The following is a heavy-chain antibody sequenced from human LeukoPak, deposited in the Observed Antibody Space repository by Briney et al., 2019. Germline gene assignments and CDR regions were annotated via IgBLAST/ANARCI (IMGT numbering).Heavy chain of an antibody. CDR1: GGSIGNYY. J-gene: IGHJ5*02. Sequence: SETLSLTCTVSGGSIGNYYWSWIRQPAGKGLEWIGRTHTSGSTNYNPSLKSRVSMSVDTSKNQFSLKLSSVTAADTAVYYCARTENYIPEDCFDPWGQGTLVTVSS. D-gene: IGHD5-24*01. CDR3: ARTENYIPEDCFDP. CDR2: THTSGST. V-gene: IGHV4-4*07.